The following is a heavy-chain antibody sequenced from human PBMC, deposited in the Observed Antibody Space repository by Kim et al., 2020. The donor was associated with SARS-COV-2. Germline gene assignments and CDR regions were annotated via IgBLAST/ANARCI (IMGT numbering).Heavy chain of an antibody. Sequence: SETLSLTCAVYGGSFSGYYWSWIRQPPGKGLEWIGEINHSGSTNYNPSLKSRVTISVDTSKNQFSLKLSSVTAADTAVYYCARGKLPTGQRYYYDSSGSNAFDIWGQGTMVTVSS. V-gene: IGHV4-34*01. J-gene: IGHJ3*02. CDR1: GGSFSGYY. CDR2: INHSGST. CDR3: ARGKLPTGQRYYYDSSGSNAFDI. D-gene: IGHD3-22*01.